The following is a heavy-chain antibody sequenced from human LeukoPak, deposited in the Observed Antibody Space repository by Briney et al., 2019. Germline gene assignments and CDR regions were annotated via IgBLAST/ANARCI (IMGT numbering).Heavy chain of an antibody. V-gene: IGHV4-59*01. Sequence: PSETLSLTCTVSGGSISSYYWSWIRQPPGKGLEWIGYIYYSGSTNYNPSLKSRVTISVDTSKNQFSLKLSSVTAADRAVYYCARFHSRSDAFDIWGQGTMVTVSS. CDR2: IYYSGST. CDR1: GGSISSYY. CDR3: ARFHSRSDAFDI. J-gene: IGHJ3*02. D-gene: IGHD5-18*01.